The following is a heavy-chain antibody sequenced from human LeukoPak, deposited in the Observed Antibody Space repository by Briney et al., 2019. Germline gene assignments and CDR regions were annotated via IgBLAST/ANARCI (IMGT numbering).Heavy chain of an antibody. CDR2: IYSTGTT. CDR1: GLTVSSNY. Sequence: PGGSLRLSCAASGLTVSSNYMSWVRQAPGKGLEWVSVIYSTGTTHYADSVKGRFTISRDNSKNTLYLQMNSLRAEDTAVYYCARDGNYFDYWGQGVLVTVSS. D-gene: IGHD2-15*01. CDR3: ARDGNYFDY. J-gene: IGHJ4*02. V-gene: IGHV3-53*01.